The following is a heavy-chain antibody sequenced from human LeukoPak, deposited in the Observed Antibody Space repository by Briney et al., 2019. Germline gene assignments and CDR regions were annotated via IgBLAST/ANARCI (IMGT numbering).Heavy chain of an antibody. CDR2: IYYSGST. CDR1: GGSISSYY. D-gene: IGHD3-10*01. Sequence: SETLSLTCTVSGGSISSYYWSWIRQPPGKGLEWIGYIYYSGSTNYNPSPKSRVTISVDTSKNQISLKLSSVTAADTAVYYCARGPVLLSMDVWGKGTTVTISS. J-gene: IGHJ6*03. CDR3: ARGPVLLSMDV. V-gene: IGHV4-59*01.